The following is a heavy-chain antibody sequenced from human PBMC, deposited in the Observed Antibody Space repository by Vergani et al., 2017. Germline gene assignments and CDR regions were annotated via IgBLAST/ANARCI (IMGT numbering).Heavy chain of an antibody. J-gene: IGHJ4*02. V-gene: IGHV3-21*01. CDR2: ISPDSEYI. D-gene: IGHD4-17*01. CDR3: VRGSYGDYEY. Sequence: VQLVESGGGVVQPGRSLRLSCTDSGLTFTISTMNWVRLAPGKGLEWVSSISPDSEYIYYTESVKGRFTTSRENAKSSLYLQMNSLRVEDTAMYYCVRGSYGDYEYWGQGVLVTVSS. CDR1: GLTFTIST.